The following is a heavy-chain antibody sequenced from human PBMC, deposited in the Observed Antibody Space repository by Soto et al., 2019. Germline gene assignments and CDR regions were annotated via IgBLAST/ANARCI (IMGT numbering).Heavy chain of an antibody. V-gene: IGHV4-61*08. CDR1: GGSVSSEAYY. J-gene: IGHJ4*02. CDR3: ARLDCVTPTCQFDY. CDR2: IYYSGRT. Sequence: QVHLQESGPGLEKPSETLSLTCNVSGGSVSSEAYYWSWLRQPPGKGLEWIGYIYYSGRTNNNPSLQSRITLLVDTSRNQFSLRLTSVTAADTAVYFCARLDCVTPTCQFDYWGQGALVTVSS. D-gene: IGHD2-15*01.